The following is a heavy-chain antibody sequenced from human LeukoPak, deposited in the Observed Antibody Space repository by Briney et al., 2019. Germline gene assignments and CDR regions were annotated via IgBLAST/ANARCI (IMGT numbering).Heavy chain of an antibody. V-gene: IGHV3-7*01. CDR2: IKQDGSEK. D-gene: IGHD3-3*01. CDR3: AAELRSGYFVGAFDI. J-gene: IGHJ3*02. CDR1: GFTFSSYW. Sequence: GGSLRLSCAASGFTFSSYWMSWVRQAPGKGLEWVANIKQDGSEKYYVDSVKGRFTISRDNAKNSLYLQMNSLRAEDTAVYYRAAELRSGYFVGAFDIWGQGTMVTVSS.